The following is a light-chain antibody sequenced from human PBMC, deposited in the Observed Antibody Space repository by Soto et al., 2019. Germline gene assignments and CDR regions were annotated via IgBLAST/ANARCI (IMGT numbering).Light chain of an antibody. CDR1: SSDIGGYSY. V-gene: IGLV2-8*01. J-gene: IGLJ2*01. Sequence: QSVLTQPPSASGSPGQSVTISCTGTSSDIGGYSYVSWYQQHAGKAPKLIIYEVTKRPSGVPHRFSGSKSGDTASLTVSGLQADDEADYYCSSYAGSNKRVFGGGTKVTVL. CDR2: EVT. CDR3: SSYAGSNKRV.